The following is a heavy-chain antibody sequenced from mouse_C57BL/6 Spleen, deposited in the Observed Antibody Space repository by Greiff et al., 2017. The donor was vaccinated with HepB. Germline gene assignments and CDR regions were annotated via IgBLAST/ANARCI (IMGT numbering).Heavy chain of an antibody. V-gene: IGHV1-76*01. CDR2: IYPGSGNT. CDR3: ARNHDYEEGGFAY. J-gene: IGHJ3*01. CDR1: GYTFTDYY. D-gene: IGHD2-4*01. Sequence: VQLQQSGAELVRPGASVKLSCKASGYTFTDYYINWVKQRPGQGLEWIARIYPGSGNTYYNEKFKGKATLTAEKSSSTAYMQLSSLTSEDSAVYFCARNHDYEEGGFAYWGQGTLVTVSA.